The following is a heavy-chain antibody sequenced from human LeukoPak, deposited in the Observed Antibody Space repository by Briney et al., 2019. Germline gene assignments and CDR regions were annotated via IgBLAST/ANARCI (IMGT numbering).Heavy chain of an antibody. CDR3: AKVPYGGIRYDHFDY. J-gene: IGHJ4*02. D-gene: IGHD3-16*01. CDR2: ISYDGSNK. Sequence: PGGSLRLSCAASGFTFSSYGMHWVRQAPGKGLEWVAVISYDGSNKYYADSVKGRFTISRDNSKNTLYLQMNSLRAEDTAVYYCAKVPYGGIRYDHFDYWGQGTLVTVSS. CDR1: GFTFSSYG. V-gene: IGHV3-30*18.